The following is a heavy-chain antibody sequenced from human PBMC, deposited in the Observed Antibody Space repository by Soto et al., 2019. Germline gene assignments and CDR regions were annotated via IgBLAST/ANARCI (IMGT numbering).Heavy chain of an antibody. J-gene: IGHJ4*02. Sequence: SVKVSCKASGGTFSSYAISWVRQAPGQGLEWMGGIIPIFGTANYAQKFQGRVTITADESTSTAYMELSSLRSEDTAVYYCARRYYYDSSGYYNYWGQGTLVTVSS. CDR3: ARRYYYDSSGYYNY. CDR2: IIPIFGTA. D-gene: IGHD3-22*01. CDR1: GGTFSSYA. V-gene: IGHV1-69*13.